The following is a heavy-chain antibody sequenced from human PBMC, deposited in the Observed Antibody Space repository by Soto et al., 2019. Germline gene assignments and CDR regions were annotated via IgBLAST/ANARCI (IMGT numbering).Heavy chain of an antibody. CDR3: AKDVRRRLGGVDY. CDR1: GFTFSINA. J-gene: IGHJ4*02. D-gene: IGHD1-26*01. V-gene: IGHV3-23*01. Sequence: ESGGGLVQPGGSLRLSCVASGFTFSINAMSWVRQAPGKGLEWVSTISGNGGNTYYADSVKGRFTISRDNSKNTLYLQMNSLRAEDTAVYYCAKDVRRRLGGVDYWGQGTLVTVSS. CDR2: ISGNGGNT.